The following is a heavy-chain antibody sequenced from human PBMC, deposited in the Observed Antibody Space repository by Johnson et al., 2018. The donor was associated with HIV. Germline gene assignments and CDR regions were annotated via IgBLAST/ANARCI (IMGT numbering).Heavy chain of an antibody. V-gene: IGHV3-48*03. J-gene: IGHJ3*02. CDR3: ARDVIKVIAARDDAFDI. CDR2: ISSSGSTI. CDR1: GFTFDDYA. Sequence: EQLVESGGGLVQPGRSLRLSCAASGFTFDDYAMHWVRQAPGKGLEWVSYISSSGSTIYSADSVQGRFTISRDNAKNSLYLQMNSLRAEDTAVYYCARDVIKVIAARDDAFDIWGQGTMVTVSS. D-gene: IGHD6-6*01.